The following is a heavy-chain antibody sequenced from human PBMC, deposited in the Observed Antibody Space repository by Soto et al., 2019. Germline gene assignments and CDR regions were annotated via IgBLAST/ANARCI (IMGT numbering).Heavy chain of an antibody. V-gene: IGHV5-10-1*01. CDR1: GYSFTSYW. CDR2: IDPSDSYT. Sequence: PGESLKISCKGSGYSFTSYWISWVRQLPGKGREWMGRIDPSDSYTNYSPSFQGHVTISADKSISTAYLQWSSLKASDTAMYYCARLAYSSSPYGMDVWGQGTTVTVSS. CDR3: ARLAYSSSPYGMDV. J-gene: IGHJ6*02. D-gene: IGHD6-6*01.